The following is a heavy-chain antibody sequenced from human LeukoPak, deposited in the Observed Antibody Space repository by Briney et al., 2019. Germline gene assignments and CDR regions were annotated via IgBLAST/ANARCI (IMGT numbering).Heavy chain of an antibody. Sequence: ASVKVSCKAAGYTLSVYYMNWGRQAPGQALEWVGQIRPSTGDTKYAQKFQGRVTMTRDTSINTAYMELSSLKSDDTAVYYCARDPAYRGFDPWGQGTLVTVSS. CDR2: IRPSTGDT. CDR1: GYTLSVYY. CDR3: ARDPAYRGFDP. J-gene: IGHJ5*02. D-gene: IGHD3-16*02. V-gene: IGHV1-2*06.